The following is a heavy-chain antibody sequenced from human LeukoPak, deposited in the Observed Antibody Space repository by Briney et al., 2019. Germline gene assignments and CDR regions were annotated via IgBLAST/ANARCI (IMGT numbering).Heavy chain of an antibody. CDR2: ISRNSDSI. CDR3: AKSSDSDVFDI. CDR1: GFTFDDYA. V-gene: IGHV3-9*01. Sequence: GRSLRLSCAASGFTFDDYAIHCVRQAPGEGLEWFSGISRNSDSIGYADSVKGRFTISRDNAKNSLYLQMNSLRAEDTALYYCAKSSDSDVFDIWGQGTMVTVSS. J-gene: IGHJ3*02.